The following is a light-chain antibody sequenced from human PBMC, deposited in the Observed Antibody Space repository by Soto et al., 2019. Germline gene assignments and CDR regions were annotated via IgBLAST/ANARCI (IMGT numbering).Light chain of an antibody. J-gene: IGLJ7*01. CDR3: QTWGTGSAIVV. CDR2: VNSGGSH. V-gene: IGLV4-69*01. CDR1: SGHSNYA. Sequence: QSVLTQSPSASASLGASVKLTCTLSSGHSNYAIAWHQQQPEKGPRYLMKVNSGGSHIKGDWIPDRFSGSSSGAERYRFISSLQSEDEADYYCQTWGTGSAIVVFGGGTQRTGL.